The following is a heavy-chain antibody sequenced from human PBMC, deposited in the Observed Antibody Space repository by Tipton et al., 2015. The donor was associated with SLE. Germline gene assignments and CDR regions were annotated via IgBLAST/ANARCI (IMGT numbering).Heavy chain of an antibody. D-gene: IGHD2-15*01. CDR1: GGSFSGYY. J-gene: IGHJ2*01. Sequence: TLSLTCAVYGGSFSGYYWSWIRQPPGKGLEWIGYIYYSGYTNYNPSLKSRVTISVDTSKNQFSLKLSSVTAADTAVYYCARGYCSGGSCSYWYFDLWGRGTLVTVSS. CDR3: ARGYCSGGSCSYWYFDL. V-gene: IGHV4-59*01. CDR2: IYYSGYT.